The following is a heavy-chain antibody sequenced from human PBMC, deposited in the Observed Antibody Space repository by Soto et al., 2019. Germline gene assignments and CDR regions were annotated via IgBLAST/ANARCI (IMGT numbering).Heavy chain of an antibody. Sequence: QVQLQQWGAGLLKPSETLSLTCAVFGESDRDYFWSWIRQPPGKGLEWIGEVTYSGSTNYNPSLKSRVTMSVDTSENRFSLQLRAVTAADAAVYYCARGLPANYWGQGTLVTVSS. CDR2: VTYSGST. CDR3: ARGLPANY. V-gene: IGHV4-34*01. CDR1: GESDRDYF. J-gene: IGHJ4*02.